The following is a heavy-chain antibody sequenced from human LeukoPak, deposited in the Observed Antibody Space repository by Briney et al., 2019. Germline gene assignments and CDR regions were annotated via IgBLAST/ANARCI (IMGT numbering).Heavy chain of an antibody. CDR2: IKSDESER. Sequence: GGSLRLSCVASGFTFSDCWMSWVRQAPGKGLEWVANIKSDESERFFLDSVKGRFTISRDNAKNSVYLQMSSLRAEDTGVYYCATTLNIATPGHLWGQGALVTVSS. V-gene: IGHV3-7*01. CDR3: ATTLNIATPGHL. CDR1: GFTFSDCW. J-gene: IGHJ4*02. D-gene: IGHD6-13*01.